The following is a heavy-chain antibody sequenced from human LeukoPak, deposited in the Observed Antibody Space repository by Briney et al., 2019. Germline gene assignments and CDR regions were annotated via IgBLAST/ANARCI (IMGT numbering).Heavy chain of an antibody. J-gene: IGHJ3*02. CDR1: GFTFSNAW. Sequence: GGSLRLSCAASGFTFSNAWMSWVRHAPGKGLEWVGRIKSKTDGGTTDYAAPVKGRFTISRDDSKNTLYLQMNSLKTEDTAVYYCTKYYYDSSGYYSDAFDIWGQGTMVTVSS. CDR2: IKSKTDGGTT. CDR3: TKYYYDSSGYYSDAFDI. D-gene: IGHD3-22*01. V-gene: IGHV3-15*01.